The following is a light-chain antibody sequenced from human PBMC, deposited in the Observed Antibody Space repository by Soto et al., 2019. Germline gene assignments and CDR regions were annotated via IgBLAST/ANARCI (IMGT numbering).Light chain of an antibody. Sequence: IPLTQSPSSLSASVGDRVTITCRASQGISSYLAWYQQKPGKAPKLLIYAASTLQGGVPSRFSGSGSGTDFALTISSLQPEDFATYFCQQINSYPRTFGPGTKVDFK. CDR2: AAS. CDR3: QQINSYPRT. CDR1: QGISSY. V-gene: IGKV1-9*01. J-gene: IGKJ3*01.